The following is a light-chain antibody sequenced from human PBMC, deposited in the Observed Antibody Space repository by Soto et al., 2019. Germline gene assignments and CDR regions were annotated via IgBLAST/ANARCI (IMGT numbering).Light chain of an antibody. CDR3: QQYGSSPYT. CDR2: GAS. J-gene: IGKJ1*01. V-gene: IGKV3-20*01. CDR1: QSVSSSY. Sequence: EIVLTQSPGTLSLSPGERATLSCRASQSVSSSYLAWYQQKPGQAPRLLIYGASSRATGIPDRFSGSGSGTDFTLTSSRLEPEDFAVYYGQQYGSSPYTFGQGTKVEIK.